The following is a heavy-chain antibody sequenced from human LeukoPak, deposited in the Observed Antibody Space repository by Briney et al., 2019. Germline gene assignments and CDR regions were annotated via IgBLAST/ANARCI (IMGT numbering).Heavy chain of an antibody. CDR1: GFSVSAYS. CDR3: ARGFQSGDSPV. CDR2: IKKDGSEK. D-gene: IGHD2-21*02. J-gene: IGHJ4*02. V-gene: IGHV3-7*01. Sequence: GESLRLSCVPSGFSVSAYSLSWVRQAPGKRLEWVAKIKKDGSEKDYVDSVKGRFTISRDDAKGSLYLQLNSLRVEDTAVYYCARGFQSGDSPVWGQGTLVTVSS.